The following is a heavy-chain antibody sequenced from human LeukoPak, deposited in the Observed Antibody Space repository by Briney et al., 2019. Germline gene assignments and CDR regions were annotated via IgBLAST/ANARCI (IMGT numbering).Heavy chain of an antibody. CDR1: GFTFSNFD. V-gene: IGHV3-21*05. CDR3: ARVRSGSLDY. Sequence: GGSLRLSCAASGFTFSNFDMNWVRQAPGKGLEWVSFIRSSSSDIYYADSVKGRLTISRDNAKNSLYLQMDSLRAEDTAVYYCARVRSGSLDYWGQGTLVTVSS. CDR2: IRSSSSDI. D-gene: IGHD1-26*01. J-gene: IGHJ4*02.